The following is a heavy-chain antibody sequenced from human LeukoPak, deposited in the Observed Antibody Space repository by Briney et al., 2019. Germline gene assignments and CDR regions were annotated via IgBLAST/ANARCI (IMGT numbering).Heavy chain of an antibody. CDR3: ARVLGSYNRIEYYYDSSGNRDY. CDR2: ISAYNGNT. J-gene: IGHJ4*02. Sequence: ASVKVSCKASGYTFTSYGISWVRQAPGQGLEWMGWISAYNGNTNYAQKLQGRVTMTTDTSTSTAYMELRSLRSDDTAVYYCARVLGSYNRIEYYYDSSGNRDYWGQGTLVTVSS. V-gene: IGHV1-18*01. D-gene: IGHD3-22*01. CDR1: GYTFTSYG.